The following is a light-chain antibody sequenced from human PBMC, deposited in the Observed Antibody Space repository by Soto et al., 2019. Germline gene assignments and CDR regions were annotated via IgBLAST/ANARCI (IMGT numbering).Light chain of an antibody. Sequence: EVVLTQSPDTLSLSPGETATLSFRASQSVNNYLAWYQQTPGQAPRLLIYDASTRATGIPARFSGSGSGTDFTLTISSLEPEDFAVYYCQQRIDWPLTFGGGTKVDI. J-gene: IGKJ4*01. CDR1: QSVNNY. V-gene: IGKV3-11*01. CDR2: DAS. CDR3: QQRIDWPLT.